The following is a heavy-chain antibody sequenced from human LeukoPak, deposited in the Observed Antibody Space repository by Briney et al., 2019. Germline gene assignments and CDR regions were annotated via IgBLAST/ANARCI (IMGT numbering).Heavy chain of an antibody. CDR1: GFTFGDYA. D-gene: IGHD5-12*01. V-gene: IGHV3-49*04. CDR2: IRSKAYGGAI. J-gene: IGHJ4*02. CDR3: TRSRGYSGYATYYFDY. Sequence: GGSLRLSCTASGFTFGDYAMSWVRQAPGKGLEWVGFIRSKAYGGAIEYAASVKGRFSISRDDSKSSAYLQMNSLKTEDTAVYYCTRSRGYSGYATYYFDYRGQGTLVTVSS.